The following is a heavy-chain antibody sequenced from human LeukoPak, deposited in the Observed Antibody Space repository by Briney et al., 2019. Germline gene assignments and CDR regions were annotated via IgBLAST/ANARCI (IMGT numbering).Heavy chain of an antibody. V-gene: IGHV3-23*01. CDR2: ISKGVGST. J-gene: IGHJ4*02. D-gene: IGHD6-19*01. Sequence: PGGCLRLSCAASGFTCSSYAMSWVRQAPGKGLEWVSSISKGVGSTFYADSVKGRFTISRDNYKNTLYLQMNSLRAEDTAVYYCAKRDSSGSYYFDRWGQGTLVTVSS. CDR3: AKRDSSGSYYFDR. CDR1: GFTCSSYA.